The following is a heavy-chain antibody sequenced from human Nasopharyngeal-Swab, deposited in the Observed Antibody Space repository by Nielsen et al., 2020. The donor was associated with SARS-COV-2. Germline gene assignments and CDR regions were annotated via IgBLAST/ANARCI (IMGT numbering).Heavy chain of an antibody. Sequence: GGSLRLSCAASGFTFSSYWMSWVRQAPGKGLEWVANIKQDGSEKYYVDSVKGRFTISRDNAKNSLYLQMNSLRDEDTAVYYCARGRSLWPNQSGKELDYWGQGTLVTVSS. CDR1: GFTFSSYW. V-gene: IGHV3-7*01. J-gene: IGHJ4*02. CDR2: IKQDGSEK. D-gene: IGHD5-18*01. CDR3: ARGRSLWPNQSGKELDY.